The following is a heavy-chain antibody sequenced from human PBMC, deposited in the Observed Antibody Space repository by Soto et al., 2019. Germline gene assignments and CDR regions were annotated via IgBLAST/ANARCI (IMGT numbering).Heavy chain of an antibody. CDR3: AKPRSTGWSLFDH. D-gene: IGHD6-19*01. J-gene: IGHJ4*02. V-gene: IGHV3-23*01. CDR2: ISGSGGTT. CDR1: GFTFSSYA. Sequence: PGGSLRLSCAASGFTFSSYAMSWVRQAPGKGLEWVSAISGSGGTTYYADSVKGRFTISRDNSKNTLFLQMNSLGSEDTAVYYCAKPRSTGWSLFDHWGQGTLVTVSS.